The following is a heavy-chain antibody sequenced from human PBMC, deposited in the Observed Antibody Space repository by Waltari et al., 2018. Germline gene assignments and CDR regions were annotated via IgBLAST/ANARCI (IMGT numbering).Heavy chain of an antibody. J-gene: IGHJ4*02. CDR1: GFTFDDYA. Sequence: EVQLVESGGGLVHPGRSLRLSCAASGFTFDDYAMHWVRQAPGKGLEWVAGINWNSDSIGYGDSVKGRFTISRDNTRNSLYLQMKSLTTEDTAVYYCAKDHGVSGTELFDSWGQGTLVTVSS. V-gene: IGHV3-9*01. CDR3: AKDHGVSGTELFDS. CDR2: INWNSDSI. D-gene: IGHD1-26*01.